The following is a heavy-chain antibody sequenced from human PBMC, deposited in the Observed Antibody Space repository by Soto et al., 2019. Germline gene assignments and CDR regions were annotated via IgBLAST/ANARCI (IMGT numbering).Heavy chain of an antibody. D-gene: IGHD3-3*01. V-gene: IGHV4-4*02. CDR3: AREGYYDFWSGYVIRNWFDP. CDR2: IYHSGST. CDR1: GGSISSSNW. Sequence: SETLSLTCAVSGGSISSSNWWSWVRQPPGKGLEWIGEIYHSGSTNYNPSLKSRVTISVDKSKNQFSLELSSVTAADTAVYYCAREGYYDFWSGYVIRNWFDPWGQGTLVTVSS. J-gene: IGHJ5*02.